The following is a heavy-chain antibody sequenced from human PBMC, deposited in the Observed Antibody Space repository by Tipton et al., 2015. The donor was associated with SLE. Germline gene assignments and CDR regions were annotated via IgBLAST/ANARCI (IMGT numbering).Heavy chain of an antibody. D-gene: IGHD4-17*01. Sequence: TLSLTCTVSGGSISSYYWSWIRQPPGKGLEWIGYIYYSGSTNYNPSIKSRLTMSVDTSKNQFSLKLSSVTAADTAVYYCARRNGEALDAFDIWGQGTMVTVSS. CDR2: IYYSGST. J-gene: IGHJ3*02. CDR3: ARRNGEALDAFDI. V-gene: IGHV4-59*08. CDR1: GGSISSYY.